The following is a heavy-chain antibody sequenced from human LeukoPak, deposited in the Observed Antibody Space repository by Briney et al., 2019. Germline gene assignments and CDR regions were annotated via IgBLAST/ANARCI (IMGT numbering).Heavy chain of an antibody. CDR2: IFPSDSDT. V-gene: IGHV5-51*01. CDR1: GYSFTSYW. D-gene: IGHD3-22*01. CDR3: ATQYYYDSNDAFDI. Sequence: GESLKISCKGSGYSFTSYWIGWVRQMPGNGLEWMGIIFPSDSDTRYSPSFQGQVTISADKSISTAYLQWSSLKASDTAMYFCATQYYYDSNDAFDIWGQGTMVTVSS. J-gene: IGHJ3*02.